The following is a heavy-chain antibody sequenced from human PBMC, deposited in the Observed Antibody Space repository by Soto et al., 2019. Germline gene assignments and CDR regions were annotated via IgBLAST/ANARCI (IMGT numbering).Heavy chain of an antibody. CDR1: GGHISSWY. D-gene: IGHD1-26*01. CDR2: IYYSGST. V-gene: IGHV4-59*08. J-gene: IGHJ4*02. Sequence: PSETLSLTCPVSGGHISSWYWSWIRQPPGKGLEWIGYIYYSGSTNCNPSLKSRVTISVDTSKNQFSLKLSSVTAADTAVYYCARRYGSANDYWGQGTLVTVSS. CDR3: ARRYGSANDY.